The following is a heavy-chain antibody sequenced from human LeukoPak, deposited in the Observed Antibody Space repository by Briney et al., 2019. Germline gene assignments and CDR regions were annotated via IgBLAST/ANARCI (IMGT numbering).Heavy chain of an antibody. CDR2: ISSSSSYI. CDR3: AKVAGYSYVGVYYFDY. Sequence: GGSLRLSCAASGFTFSSYSMNWVRQAPGKGLEWVSSISSSSSYIYYADSVKGRFTISRDNSKNTLYLQMNSLRAEDTAVYYCAKVAGYSYVGVYYFDYWGQGTLVTVSS. CDR1: GFTFSSYS. J-gene: IGHJ4*02. D-gene: IGHD5-18*01. V-gene: IGHV3-21*04.